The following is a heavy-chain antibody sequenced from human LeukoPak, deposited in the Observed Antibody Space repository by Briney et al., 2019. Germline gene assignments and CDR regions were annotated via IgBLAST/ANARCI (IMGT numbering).Heavy chain of an antibody. CDR3: ARSKSGYSYGWHFDY. J-gene: IGHJ4*02. Sequence: SETLSLTCTVPGGSISSYYWSWIRQPPGKGLEWIGYIYYSGSTNYNPSLKSRVTISVDTSKNQFSLKLSSVTAADTAVYYCARSKSGYSYGWHFDYWGQGTLVTVSS. V-gene: IGHV4-59*08. CDR1: GGSISSYY. CDR2: IYYSGST. D-gene: IGHD5-18*01.